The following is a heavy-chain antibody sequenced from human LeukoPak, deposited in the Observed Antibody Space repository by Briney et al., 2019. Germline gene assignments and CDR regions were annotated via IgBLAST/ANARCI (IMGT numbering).Heavy chain of an antibody. CDR1: GGSFSGYY. J-gene: IGHJ4*02. CDR2: INHSGGT. D-gene: IGHD6-19*01. V-gene: IGHV4-34*01. CDR3: ARRRIAVARPFDY. Sequence: SETLSLTCAVYGGSFSGYYWSWIRQPPGKGLEWIGEINHSGGTNYNPSLKSRVTISVDTSKNQFSLKLSSVTAADTAVYYCARRRIAVARPFDYWGQGTLVTVSS.